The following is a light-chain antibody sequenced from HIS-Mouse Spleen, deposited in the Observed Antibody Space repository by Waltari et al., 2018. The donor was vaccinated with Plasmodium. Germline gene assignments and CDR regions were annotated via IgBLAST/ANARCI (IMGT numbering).Light chain of an antibody. Sequence: SYELTQPPSVSVSPGQTARITCSGDALPKKYAYWYQQKSGQAPVLVIYEDSKRPPGIPGRFSCLSSGTMATLTISGAQVEDEADYYCYSTDSSGNHRVFGGGTKLTVL. V-gene: IGLV3-10*01. CDR1: ALPKKY. J-gene: IGLJ3*02. CDR3: YSTDSSGNHRV. CDR2: EDS.